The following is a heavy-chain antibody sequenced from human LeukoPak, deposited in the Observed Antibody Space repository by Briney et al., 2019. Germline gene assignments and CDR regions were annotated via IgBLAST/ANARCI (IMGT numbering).Heavy chain of an antibody. Sequence: ASVKVSCKASGYTFTSYGISWVRQAPGQGLEWMGWISAYNGNTNYAQELQGRVTMTTDTSTSTAYMELRSLRSDDTAVYYCARDRLSYADYYDSSGYRDYWGQGTLVTVSS. CDR1: GYTFTSYG. CDR2: ISAYNGNT. V-gene: IGHV1-18*01. J-gene: IGHJ4*02. D-gene: IGHD3-22*01. CDR3: ARDRLSYADYYDSSGYRDY.